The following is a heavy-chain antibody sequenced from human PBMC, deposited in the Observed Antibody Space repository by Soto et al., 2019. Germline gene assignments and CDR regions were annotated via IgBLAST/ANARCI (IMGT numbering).Heavy chain of an antibody. J-gene: IGHJ4*02. Sequence: QERLVQSGAEVRKPGSSVKVSCKVTGGTSTRYAINWVRQAPGQGLEWMGGIVPMFGTSKYAQKFQGRVTITADSSTNTPYMELRSLRSADTAVYYCNRGSEYDLWSGYLWGQGTLVSVSS. CDR1: GGTSTRYA. CDR2: IVPMFGTS. V-gene: IGHV1-69*01. D-gene: IGHD3-3*01. CDR3: NRGSEYDLWSGYL.